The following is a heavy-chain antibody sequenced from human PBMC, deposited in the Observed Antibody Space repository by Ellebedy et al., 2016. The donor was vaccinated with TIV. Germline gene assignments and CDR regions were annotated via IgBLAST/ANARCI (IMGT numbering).Heavy chain of an antibody. V-gene: IGHV4-34*01. J-gene: IGHJ4*02. CDR3: ARGFYYDFWSGPDY. CDR2: INHSGST. CDR1: GGSFSGYY. D-gene: IGHD3-3*01. Sequence: SETLSLXCAVYGGSFSGYYWSWIRQPPGKGLEWIGEINHSGSTNYNPSLKSRVTISVDTSKNQFSLKLSSVTAADTAVYYCARGFYYDFWSGPDYWGQGTLVTVSS.